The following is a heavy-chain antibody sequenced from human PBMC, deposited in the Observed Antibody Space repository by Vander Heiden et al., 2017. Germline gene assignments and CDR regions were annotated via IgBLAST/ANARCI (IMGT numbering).Heavy chain of an antibody. CDR3: AKGLTTLDY. D-gene: IGHD4-17*01. CDR1: GFTFSSYA. CDR2: ISAGGT. V-gene: IGHV3-23*01. Sequence: EVQLLESGGGLIQPGGSLSLSCAASGFTFSSYAMTWGGQAPGKGLEWVSTISAGGTYYADSVKGRFTISRDNSKNTVSLQVNGLRAEDTAIYYCAKGLTTLDYWGQGALVTVSS. J-gene: IGHJ4*02.